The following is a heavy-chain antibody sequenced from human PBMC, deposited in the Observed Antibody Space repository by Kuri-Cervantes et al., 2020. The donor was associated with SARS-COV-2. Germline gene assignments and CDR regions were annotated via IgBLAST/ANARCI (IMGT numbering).Heavy chain of an antibody. CDR2: IYYNGST. CDR1: GGSISSSSYY. J-gene: IGHJ6*03. D-gene: IGHD3-3*01. V-gene: IGHV4-39*01. Sequence: SETLSLTCTVSGGSISSSSYYWGWIRQPPGKGLEWIGSIYYNGSTYYNPSLKSRVTISVDTSKNQFSLKLSSVTAADTAVYYCARPYYDPDYYYYYYMDVWGKGTTVTVSS. CDR3: ARPYYDPDYYYYYYMDV.